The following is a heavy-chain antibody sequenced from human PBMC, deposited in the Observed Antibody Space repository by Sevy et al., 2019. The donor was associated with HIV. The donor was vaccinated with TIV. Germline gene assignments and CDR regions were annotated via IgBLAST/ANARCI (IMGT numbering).Heavy chain of an antibody. D-gene: IGHD3-3*01. CDR3: AGGERITIFGVGIARNNWFDP. Sequence: GESLKISCKGSGYSFTSYWNGWVRQMPGKGLEWMGIIYPGDSDTRYSPSFQGQVTISADKSISTASLQWSSLKASDTAMYYCAGGERITIFGVGIARNNWFDPWGQGTLVTVSS. J-gene: IGHJ5*02. CDR1: GYSFTSYW. V-gene: IGHV5-51*01. CDR2: IYPGDSDT.